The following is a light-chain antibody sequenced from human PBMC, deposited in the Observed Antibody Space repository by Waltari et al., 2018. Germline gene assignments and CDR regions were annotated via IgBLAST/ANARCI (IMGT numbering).Light chain of an antibody. CDR2: AAS. V-gene: IGKV1-9*01. CDR1: QGIHTY. Sequence: IQLTQSPSSLSASVGDRVTITCRASQGIHTYLTWYQQKPGEAPKLLIYAASTLQSGGPSRFSGIGSGTDFTLTIRSLQPEYFATYYCQQLNSYPLTFGGGTKVEIK. J-gene: IGKJ4*01. CDR3: QQLNSYPLT.